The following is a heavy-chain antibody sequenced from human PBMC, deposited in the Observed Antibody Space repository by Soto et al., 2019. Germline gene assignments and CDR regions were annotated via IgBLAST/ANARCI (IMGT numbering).Heavy chain of an antibody. V-gene: IGHV3-15*01. D-gene: IGHD1-26*01. CDR3: TTDPKLVGATIDY. CDR2: IKSKTDGGTT. CDR1: GFTFSNAW. J-gene: IGHJ4*02. Sequence: GGSLRLSCAASGFTFSNAWMSWVRQAPGKGLEWVGRIKSKTDGGTTDYAAPVKGRFTISRDDSKNTLYLQMNSLKTEDTAVYYCTTDPKLVGATIDYWGQGTLVTVSS.